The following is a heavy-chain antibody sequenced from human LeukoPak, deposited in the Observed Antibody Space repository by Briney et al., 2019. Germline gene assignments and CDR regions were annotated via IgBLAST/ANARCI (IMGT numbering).Heavy chain of an antibody. Sequence: GGSLRLSCAASGFTFNTYAMSWVRQAPGKGLEWVSAISGSGGTTYYADSVKGRFTISRDNSKNTLYLQMNSLRVEDTAVYYCAKYSRPPSIDYWGQGTLVTVSS. CDR2: ISGSGGTT. D-gene: IGHD6-13*01. CDR1: GFTFNTYA. V-gene: IGHV3-23*01. CDR3: AKYSRPPSIDY. J-gene: IGHJ4*02.